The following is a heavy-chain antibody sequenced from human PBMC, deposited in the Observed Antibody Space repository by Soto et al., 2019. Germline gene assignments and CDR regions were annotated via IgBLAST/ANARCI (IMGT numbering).Heavy chain of an antibody. V-gene: IGHV3-74*01. Sequence: EVQLVESGGGLVQPGGSLRLSCAASGFTFSSYWMHWVRQAPGKGLVWVSRINRDGSSTSYADSVKGQFTISRDNAKNTLSLQMNSMRAEDTALYYCTRSRIAVARTAFGYWGQGTLVTGSS. CDR2: INRDGSST. D-gene: IGHD6-19*01. CDR3: TRSRIAVARTAFGY. J-gene: IGHJ4*02. CDR1: GFTFSSYW.